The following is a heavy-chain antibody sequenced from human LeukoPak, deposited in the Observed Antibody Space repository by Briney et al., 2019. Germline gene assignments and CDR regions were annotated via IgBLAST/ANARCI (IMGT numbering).Heavy chain of an antibody. CDR1: GGSISSGSYY. V-gene: IGHV4-61*02. CDR2: IYTSGST. D-gene: IGHD4/OR15-4a*01. CDR3: ARVMVVTTPAYYYYMDV. Sequence: SETLSLTCTVSGGSISSGSYYWSWIRQPAGKGLEWIGRIYTSGSTNYNPSLKSRVTISVDTSKNQFSLKLSSVTAADTAVYYCARVMVVTTPAYYYYMDVWGKGTTATVSS. J-gene: IGHJ6*03.